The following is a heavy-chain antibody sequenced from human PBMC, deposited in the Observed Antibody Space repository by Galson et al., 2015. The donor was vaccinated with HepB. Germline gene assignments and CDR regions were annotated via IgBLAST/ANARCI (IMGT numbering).Heavy chain of an antibody. D-gene: IGHD5-24*01. CDR3: AKRPEMATIKY. J-gene: IGHJ4*02. CDR2: ISANSGTYT. V-gene: IGHV3-23*01. CDR1: GFTFSSYV. Sequence: SLRLSCAASGFTFSSYVMAWVRQAPGKGLEWVSSISANSGTYTRYAESVKGRFSISRDNSKNTLYLQMNSLRAEDTAIYYCAKRPEMATIKYWGQGPLVSVSS.